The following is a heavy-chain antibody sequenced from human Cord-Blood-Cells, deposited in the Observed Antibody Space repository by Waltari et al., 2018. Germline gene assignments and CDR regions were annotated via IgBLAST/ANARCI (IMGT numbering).Heavy chain of an antibody. CDR3: ASVPIFGVSKDAFDI. D-gene: IGHD3-3*01. J-gene: IGHJ3*02. CDR1: GGSFSGYY. Sequence: AGLLKPSETLSLTCAVYGGSFSGYYWSWIRQPPGKGLEWIGEINHSGSTNYNPSLKSRVTISVDTSKNQFSLKLSSVTAADTAVYYCASVPIFGVSKDAFDIWGQGTMVTVSS. V-gene: IGHV4-34*01. CDR2: INHSGST.